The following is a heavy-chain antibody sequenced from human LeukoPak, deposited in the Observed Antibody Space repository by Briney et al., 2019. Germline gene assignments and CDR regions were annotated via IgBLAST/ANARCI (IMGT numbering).Heavy chain of an antibody. V-gene: IGHV4-34*01. CDR1: GGSFSGYY. Sequence: PETLSLTCALYGGSFSGYYWSWIPHPPGKGVERIGEINHSGSTNYNPSLKSRVTISVDTSKTQFSLKLSSVTAADTAVYYCARSWFGELARVLDDWGQGTLVTVSS. CDR2: INHSGST. J-gene: IGHJ4*02. CDR3: ARSWFGELARVLDD. D-gene: IGHD3-10*01.